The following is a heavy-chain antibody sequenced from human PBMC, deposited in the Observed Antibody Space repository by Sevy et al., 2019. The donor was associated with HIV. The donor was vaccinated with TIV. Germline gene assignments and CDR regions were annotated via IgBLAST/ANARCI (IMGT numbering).Heavy chain of an antibody. CDR3: ARDRQGITVAGTAIDY. J-gene: IGHJ4*02. CDR2: ITLSGSST. D-gene: IGHD6-19*01. Sequence: GESLKISCTASGFTFSNYEMNWVRQAPGKGLEWVSYITLSGSSTYYADSVKGRFTISRDNAKNSLYLQMNSLGAEDTAVYYCARDRQGITVAGTAIDYWGQGTLVTVSS. CDR1: GFTFSNYE. V-gene: IGHV3-48*03.